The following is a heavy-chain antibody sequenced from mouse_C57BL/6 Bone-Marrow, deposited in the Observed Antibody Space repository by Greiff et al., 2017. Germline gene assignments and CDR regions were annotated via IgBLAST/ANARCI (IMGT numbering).Heavy chain of an antibody. V-gene: IGHV14-4*01. CDR1: GFNIKDDY. D-gene: IGHD2-4*01. CDR2: IDPENGDT. CDR3: TRPSYYDYDYCYFDV. J-gene: IGHJ1*03. Sequence: VQLKQSGAELVRPGASVKLSCTASGFNIKDDYMHWVKQRPEQGLEWIGWIDPENGDTEYASKFQGKATITADTSSNTAYLQLSSLTSEDTAVYYCTRPSYYDYDYCYFDVWGTGTTVTVSS.